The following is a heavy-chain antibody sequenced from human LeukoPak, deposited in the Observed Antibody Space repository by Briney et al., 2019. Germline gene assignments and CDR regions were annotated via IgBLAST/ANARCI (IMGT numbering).Heavy chain of an antibody. CDR3: ARGRLTMVRGVISDY. Sequence: ASVKVSCKASGYTFTSYDINWVRQATLQGLGWMGWMNPNSGNTGYAQKFQGRVTMTRNTSISTAYMELSSLRSEDTAVYYCARGRLTMVRGVISDYWGQGTLVTVSS. V-gene: IGHV1-8*01. J-gene: IGHJ4*02. CDR1: GYTFTSYD. D-gene: IGHD3-10*01. CDR2: MNPNSGNT.